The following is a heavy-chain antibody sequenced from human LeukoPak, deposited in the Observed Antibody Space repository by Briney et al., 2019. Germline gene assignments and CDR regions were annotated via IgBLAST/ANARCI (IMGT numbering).Heavy chain of an antibody. V-gene: IGHV4-38-2*01. Sequence: PSETLSLTCAVSGYFISTISSSYYWGWIRQPPGKGLEWTGSIHHGGNSCYNPSLKGRLTISVDTSKNQFSLKLSSLTAADTATYYCARQTFDSGSLFYTYWGQGTPVTVSS. CDR2: IHHGGNS. J-gene: IGHJ4*02. D-gene: IGHD3-10*01. CDR3: ARQTFDSGSLFYTY. CDR1: GYFISTISSSYY.